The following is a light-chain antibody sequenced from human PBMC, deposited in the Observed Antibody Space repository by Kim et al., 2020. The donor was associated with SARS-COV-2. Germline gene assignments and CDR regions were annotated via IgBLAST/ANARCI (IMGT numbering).Light chain of an antibody. J-gene: IGLJ3*02. CDR2: LDSDGSH. Sequence: QPVLTQSPSASASLGASVKLTCTLSSGHSSYAIAWHQQQPEKGPRFLMKLDSDGSHNKGDGIPDRFSGSSSGAERYLTISSLQSEDEADYYCQTWDTGVRLFGGGTKVTVL. V-gene: IGLV4-69*01. CDR1: SGHSSYA. CDR3: QTWDTGVRL.